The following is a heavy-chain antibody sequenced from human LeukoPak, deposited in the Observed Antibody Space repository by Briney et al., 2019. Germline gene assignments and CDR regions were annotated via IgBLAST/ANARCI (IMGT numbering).Heavy chain of an antibody. V-gene: IGHV4-39*07. D-gene: IGHD3-10*01. Sequence: PSETLSLTCTVSGGSISSTNYYWGWIRQPPGKGLEWIGTIYYSGSTYYNPSLTSRVTISVDTSKNQFSLKLSSVTAADTAVYYCARDKGGSGSYRVDYWGQGTLVTVSS. CDR3: ARDKGGSGSYRVDY. J-gene: IGHJ4*02. CDR1: GGSISSTNYY. CDR2: IYYSGST.